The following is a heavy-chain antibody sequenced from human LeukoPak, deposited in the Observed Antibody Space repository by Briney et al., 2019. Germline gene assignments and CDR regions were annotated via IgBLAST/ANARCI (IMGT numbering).Heavy chain of an antibody. CDR1: GGSISSGSYY. CDR2: IYTSGST. CDR3: ASTTVRTGY. D-gene: IGHD4-17*01. V-gene: IGHV4-61*02. J-gene: IGHJ4*02. Sequence: SETLSLTCTVSGGSISSGSYYWSWIRQPAGKGLEWIGRIYTSGSTNYNPSLKSRVTISLDTSKNQFSLKLSSVTAADTAVYYCASTTVRTGYWGQGTLVTVSS.